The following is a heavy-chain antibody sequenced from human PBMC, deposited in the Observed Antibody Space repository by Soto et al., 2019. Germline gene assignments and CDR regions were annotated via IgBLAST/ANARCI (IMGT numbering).Heavy chain of an antibody. J-gene: IGHJ3*02. D-gene: IGHD3-22*01. CDR1: GYTLTELS. V-gene: IGHV1-24*01. Sequence: ASVKVSCKVSGYTLTELSMHWVRQAPGKGLEWMGGFDPEDGETIYAQKFQGRVTMTEDTSTDTAYMELSSLRSEDTAVYYCARVARNYYDSSGYQPPNAFDIWGQGTMVIVSS. CDR3: ARVARNYYDSSGYQPPNAFDI. CDR2: FDPEDGET.